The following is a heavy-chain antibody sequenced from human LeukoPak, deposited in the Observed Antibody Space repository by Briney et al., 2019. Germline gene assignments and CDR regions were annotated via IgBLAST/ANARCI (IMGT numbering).Heavy chain of an antibody. Sequence: PGGSLRLSCAASGFTFSSYDMHWVRQVTGKGLEWVSSIHTAGDTHYSGSVKGRFTISRENAKNSLYLQMNSLRAGDTAVYYCARALPGGLDIWGQGTMVTVSP. CDR3: ARALPGGLDI. CDR1: GFTFSSYD. V-gene: IGHV3-13*01. CDR2: IHTAGDT. J-gene: IGHJ3*02. D-gene: IGHD2-8*02.